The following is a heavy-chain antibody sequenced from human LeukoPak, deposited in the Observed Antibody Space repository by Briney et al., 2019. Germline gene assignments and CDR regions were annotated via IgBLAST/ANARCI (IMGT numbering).Heavy chain of an antibody. J-gene: IGHJ5*02. CDR1: GYSFTSYW. CDR3: AREAVATTIYRVGLSWFDP. D-gene: IGHD5-12*01. V-gene: IGHV5-51*01. CDR2: IYPGDSDT. Sequence: GESLKISCKGSGYSFTSYWIGWVRQMPGKGLEWMGIIYPGDSDTRYSPSFQGQVTISADKSISTAYLQWSSLKASDTAMYYCAREAVATTIYRVGLSWFDPWGQGTLVTVSS.